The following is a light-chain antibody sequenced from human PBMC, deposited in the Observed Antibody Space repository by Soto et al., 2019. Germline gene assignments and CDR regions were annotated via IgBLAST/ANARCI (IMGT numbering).Light chain of an antibody. V-gene: IGKV1-39*01. J-gene: IGKJ4*01. CDR3: HQYNNWPPVT. CDR2: AAS. Sequence: DIQMTQSPSSLSASVQDRVPITPRESQSMSSYLNWYQHKPGKAPKLLIYAASSLQIGVPSRFSGRGSGTEFTLTISSLQSEDSAVYYCHQYNNWPPVTFGGGTKADI. CDR1: QSMSSY.